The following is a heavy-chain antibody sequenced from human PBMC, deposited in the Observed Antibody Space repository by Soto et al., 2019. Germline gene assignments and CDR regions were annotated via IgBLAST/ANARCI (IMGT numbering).Heavy chain of an antibody. V-gene: IGHV4-31*03. J-gene: IGHJ4*02. CDR3: VRVRGVIIDYLGPFDY. CDR1: GGSISSGGYY. Sequence: SETLSLTCTVSGGSISSGGYYWSWIRQHPGKGLEWIGYIYYSGSTYYNPSLKSRVTISVDTSKNQFSLKLSSVTAADTAVYYCVRVRGVIIDYLGPFDYWGQGTLVTVSS. CDR2: IYYSGST. D-gene: IGHD3-10*01.